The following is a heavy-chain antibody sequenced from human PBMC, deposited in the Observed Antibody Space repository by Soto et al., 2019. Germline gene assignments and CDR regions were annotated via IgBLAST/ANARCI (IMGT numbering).Heavy chain of an antibody. CDR2: VRHTGDT. CDR1: GASIKSYH. CDR3: GKDVSSRRWFDP. Sequence: QVQLQESGPGLVKPSETLSLTCAVSGASIKSYHWSWIRQPAGKGLEWVGRVRHTGDTNYNPSLKRRVTMTRDTSRNKISLKMTSATAAGTAVYFCGKDVSSRRWFDPWGPGVLVIVSS. V-gene: IGHV4-4*07. J-gene: IGHJ5*02.